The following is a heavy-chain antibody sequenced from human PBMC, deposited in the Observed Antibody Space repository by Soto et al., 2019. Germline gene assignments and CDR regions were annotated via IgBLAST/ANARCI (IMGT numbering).Heavy chain of an antibody. CDR2: IDPSDSYT. Sequence: GESLKISCKGSGYSFTSYWISWVRQMPGKGLEWMGRIDPSDSYTNYSPSFQGHVTISADKSISTAYLQWSSLKASDTAMYYCASGTYTAAGIDYWGQGTLVTVSS. CDR1: GYSFTSYW. D-gene: IGHD6-13*01. CDR3: ASGTYTAAGIDY. J-gene: IGHJ4*02. V-gene: IGHV5-10-1*01.